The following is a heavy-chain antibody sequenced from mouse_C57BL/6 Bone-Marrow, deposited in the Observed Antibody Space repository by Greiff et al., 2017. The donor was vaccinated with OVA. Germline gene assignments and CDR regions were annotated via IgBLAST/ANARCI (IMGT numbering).Heavy chain of an antibody. J-gene: IGHJ4*01. V-gene: IGHV10-1*01. CDR2: IRSKSNNYAT. D-gene: IGHD2-2*01. CDR1: GFSFNTYA. CDR3: VRHGGYDYAMDY. Sequence: EVKLMESGGGLVQPKGSLKLSCAASGFSFNTYAMNWVRQAPGKGLEWVARIRSKSNNYATYYADSVKDRFTISRDDSESMLYLQMNNLKTEDTAMYYCVRHGGYDYAMDYWGQGTSVTVSS.